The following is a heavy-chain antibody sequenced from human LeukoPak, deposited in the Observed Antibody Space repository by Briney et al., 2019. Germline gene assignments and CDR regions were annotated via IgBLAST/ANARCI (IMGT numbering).Heavy chain of an antibody. V-gene: IGHV3-7*03. Sequence: GGSLRLSCAASGFTFSSYWMNWVRQAPGKGLEWVVNIKQDGSEKYYVDSVKGRFTISRDNAKSSLYLQMNSLRAEDMVLYYCAKGGDSSSSYYYFDYWGQGTLVTVSS. CDR1: GFTFSSYW. CDR3: AKGGDSSSSYYYFDY. CDR2: IKQDGSEK. J-gene: IGHJ4*02. D-gene: IGHD6-6*01.